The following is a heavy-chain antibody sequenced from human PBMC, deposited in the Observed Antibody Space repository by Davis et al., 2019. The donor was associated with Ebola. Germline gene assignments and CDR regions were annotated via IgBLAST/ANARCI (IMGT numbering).Heavy chain of an antibody. CDR2: ISPIFGTA. CDR3: ARGEGYDFWSGYYYHYYYMDV. V-gene: IGHV1-69*06. Sequence: SVKVSCKASGGTFSSYAISWVRQAPGQGLEWMGGISPIFGTANYAQKFQGRVTITADKSTSTAYMELSSLRSEDTAVYYCARGEGYDFWSGYYYHYYYMDVWGKGTTVTVSS. D-gene: IGHD3-3*01. J-gene: IGHJ6*03. CDR1: GGTFSSYA.